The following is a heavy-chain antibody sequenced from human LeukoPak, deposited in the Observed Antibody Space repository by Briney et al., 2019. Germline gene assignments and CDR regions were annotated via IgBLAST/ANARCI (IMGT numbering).Heavy chain of an antibody. CDR2: IYVTGIT. CDR1: GGSLSSYY. Sequence: SETLSLTCTVSGGSLSSYYWSWIRQPAGKGLEFIGRIYVTGITNYNPSLQSRVTMSVDTSNNQFSLRLSSVTAADTAVYFCARGPYSYDSSGAFDIWGQGTMVTVSS. CDR3: ARGPYSYDSSGAFDI. V-gene: IGHV4-4*07. J-gene: IGHJ3*02. D-gene: IGHD3-22*01.